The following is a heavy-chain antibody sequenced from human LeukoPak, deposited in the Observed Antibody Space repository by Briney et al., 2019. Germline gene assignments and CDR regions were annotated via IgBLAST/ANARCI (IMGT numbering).Heavy chain of an antibody. CDR1: GFTVSRSY. V-gene: IGHV3-66*02. CDR3: AREACIAVAGSTDYYFDC. CDR2: IYSGGST. Sequence: GGSLRLSCAASGFTVSRSYMSWVRQAPGKGLEWVSVIYSGGSTRSADSVKGRFTIVRDTSKNTLYLQMNSLRVEDTAVYYCAREACIAVAGSTDYYFDCWGQGTLVTVSS. D-gene: IGHD6-19*01. J-gene: IGHJ4*02.